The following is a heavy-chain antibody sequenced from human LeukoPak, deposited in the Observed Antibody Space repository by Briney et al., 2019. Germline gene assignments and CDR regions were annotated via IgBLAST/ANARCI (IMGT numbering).Heavy chain of an antibody. D-gene: IGHD3-9*01. CDR1: GGSISSYY. V-gene: IGHV4-59*12. CDR3: ARDNGYDILTGYYNAYFDY. J-gene: IGHJ4*02. Sequence: SETLSLTCTVSGGSISSYYWSWIRQPPGKGLEWIGYIYYSGSTNYNPSLKSRVTISVDPSKNQFSLKLSSVTAADTAVYYCARDNGYDILTGYYNAYFDYWGQGTLVTVSS. CDR2: IYYSGST.